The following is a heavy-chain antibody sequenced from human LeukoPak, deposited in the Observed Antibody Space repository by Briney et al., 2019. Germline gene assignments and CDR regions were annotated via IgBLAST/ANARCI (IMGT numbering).Heavy chain of an antibody. V-gene: IGHV4-59*01. CDR3: ARGEYYYGSGS. J-gene: IGHJ4*02. D-gene: IGHD3-10*01. CDR2: IYYSGST. CDR1: GGSISSYY. Sequence: PSQTLSLTCTVSGGSISSYYWSWIRQPTGKGLDWIGFIYYSGSTNYHPSLKSRVTISVDTSKNQLSLKLSSVTAADTAVYYCARGEYYYGSGSWGQGTLVTVSS.